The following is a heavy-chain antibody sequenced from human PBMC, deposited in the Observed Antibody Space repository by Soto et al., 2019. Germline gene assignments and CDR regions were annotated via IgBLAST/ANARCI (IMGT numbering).Heavy chain of an antibody. Sequence: SETLSLTCTVSGGSISSSSYYWGWIRQPPGKGLEWIGSIYYSGSTYYNPSLKSRVTISVDTSKNQFSLKLSSVTAADTAVYYCARWGYSSGWPFDYWGQGTLVTVSS. CDR2: IYYSGST. CDR1: GGSISSSSYY. V-gene: IGHV4-39*01. D-gene: IGHD6-19*01. J-gene: IGHJ4*02. CDR3: ARWGYSSGWPFDY.